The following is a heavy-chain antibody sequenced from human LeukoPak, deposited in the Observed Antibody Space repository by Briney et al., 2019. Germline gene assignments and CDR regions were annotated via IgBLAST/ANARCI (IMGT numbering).Heavy chain of an antibody. Sequence: GGSLRLSCAASGFTFSSYWMSWVRQAPGKGLEWVANIDQDGSAKYYVDSVKGRFTISRDNAKNSLYLQMSSLGAEYTAVYYCASGYFVSGSYLAGYFDYWGQGTLVTVSS. D-gene: IGHD3-10*01. CDR1: GFTFSSYW. CDR2: IDQDGSAK. CDR3: ASGYFVSGSYLAGYFDY. V-gene: IGHV3-7*05. J-gene: IGHJ4*02.